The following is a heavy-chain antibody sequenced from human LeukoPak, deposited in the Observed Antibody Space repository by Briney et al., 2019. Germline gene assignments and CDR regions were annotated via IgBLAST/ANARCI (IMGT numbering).Heavy chain of an antibody. CDR1: GGPSSSYY. J-gene: IGHJ5*02. D-gene: IGHD4-17*01. CDR3: AKNYGDYANWFDP. V-gene: IGHV4-59*13. Sequence: SETLSLTCTVTGGPSSSYYWSWIRQPPGKGLEWIGYIYYSGSTNYNPSLKSRVTISVDTSKNQFSLKLSSVTAADTAVYYCAKNYGDYANWFDPWGQGTLVTVSS. CDR2: IYYSGST.